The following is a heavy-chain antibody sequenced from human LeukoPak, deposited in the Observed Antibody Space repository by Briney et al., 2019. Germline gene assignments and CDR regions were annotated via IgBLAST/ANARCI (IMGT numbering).Heavy chain of an antibody. D-gene: IGHD5-12*01. J-gene: IGHJ4*02. CDR2: FDPEDGET. V-gene: IGHV1-24*01. CDR1: GYTPTELS. Sequence: ASVKVSCKVSGYTPTELSMHWVRQAPGKGLEWMGGFDPEDGETIYAQKFQGRVTMTEDTSTDTAYMELSSLRSEDTAVYYCATAAPHFKEMATSALVYWGQGTLVTVSS. CDR3: ATAAPHFKEMATSALVY.